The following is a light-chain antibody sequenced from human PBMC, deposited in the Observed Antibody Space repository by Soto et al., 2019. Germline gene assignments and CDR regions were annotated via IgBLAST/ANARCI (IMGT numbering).Light chain of an antibody. CDR1: QSVSSSY. V-gene: IGKV3D-7*01. CDR2: GAS. CDR3: QQYSSYPLT. J-gene: IGKJ4*01. Sequence: PGERVTLSCRASQSVSSSYLTWYQQKPGQAPRLLIYGASTRATSIPARFSGSGSGTDFTLTISSLQPEDLGTYYCQQYSSYPLTFGGGTKVEL.